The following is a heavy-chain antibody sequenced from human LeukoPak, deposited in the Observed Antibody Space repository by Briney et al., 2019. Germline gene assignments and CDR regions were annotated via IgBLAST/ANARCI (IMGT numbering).Heavy chain of an antibody. D-gene: IGHD3-22*01. CDR1: GYTFTSYG. J-gene: IGHJ4*02. CDR2: ISAYNGNT. V-gene: IGHV1-18*01. CDR3: ARDRRVYYDSSGYYHFDY. Sequence: ASVKVSCKASGYTFTSYGISWVRQAPGQGLEWIGWISAYNGNTNYAHKLQGRVTMTTDTSTSTAYMELRSLRSDDTAVYYCARDRRVYYDSSGYYHFDYWGQGTLVTVSS.